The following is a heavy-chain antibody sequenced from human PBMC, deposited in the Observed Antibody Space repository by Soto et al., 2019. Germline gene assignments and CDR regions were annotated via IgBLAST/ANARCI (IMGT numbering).Heavy chain of an antibody. CDR1: GFTFSSYW. D-gene: IGHD4-17*01. V-gene: IGHV3-74*01. Sequence: EVQLVESGGGLVQPVGSLRLSCAASGFTFSSYWMHWVRQAPGKVLVWVSRINSDGSSTTYADSVKGRFTISRDNAKNTLYLQMNSLRAEDTAVYYCARVTTVADDAFDIWGQGTTVTVSS. CDR3: ARVTTVADDAFDI. J-gene: IGHJ3*02. CDR2: INSDGSST.